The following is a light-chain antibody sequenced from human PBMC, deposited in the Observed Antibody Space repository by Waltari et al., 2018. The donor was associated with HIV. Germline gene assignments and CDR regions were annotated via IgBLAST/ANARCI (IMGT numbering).Light chain of an antibody. CDR1: NIGTKN. CDR3: QVWHYNSDRWV. CDR2: DDS. Sequence: SYVLTQPPSVSVAPGQTARITCGGNNIGTKNMHWYQQRPGQAPVLVASDDSDRPSDIPERFSGSNSANTATLSISRVEAGDEADYYCQVWHYNSDRWVFGGGTKLTIL. J-gene: IGLJ3*02. V-gene: IGLV3-21*02.